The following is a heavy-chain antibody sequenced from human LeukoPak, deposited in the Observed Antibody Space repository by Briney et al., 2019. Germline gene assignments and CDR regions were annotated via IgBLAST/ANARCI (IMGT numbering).Heavy chain of an antibody. D-gene: IGHD6-13*01. Sequence: PGRSLRLSCAASGFTFSSYAMHWVRQAPGKGLEGVAVISYDGSNKYYADSVKGRFTISRDNSKNTLYLQMNSLRAEDTAVYYCAREAYSSSWRPYYYYYYGMDVWGKGTTVTVSS. J-gene: IGHJ6*04. CDR3: AREAYSSSWRPYYYYYYGMDV. CDR1: GFTFSSYA. V-gene: IGHV3-30*04. CDR2: ISYDGSNK.